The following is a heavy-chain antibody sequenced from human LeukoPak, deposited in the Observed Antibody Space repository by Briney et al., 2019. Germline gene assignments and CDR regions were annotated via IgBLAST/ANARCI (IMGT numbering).Heavy chain of an antibody. CDR1: GYTFTSYG. J-gene: IGHJ5*02. Sequence: EASVKVSCKASGYTFTSYGISWVRQAPGQGLEWMGWINPNSGGTNYAQKFQGRVSMTRDTSISTAYMEMSRLRSDDTAVYYCARGDDLLTGNRDWFDPWGQGTLVTVFS. CDR3: ARGDDLLTGNRDWFDP. D-gene: IGHD3-9*01. V-gene: IGHV1-2*02. CDR2: INPNSGGT.